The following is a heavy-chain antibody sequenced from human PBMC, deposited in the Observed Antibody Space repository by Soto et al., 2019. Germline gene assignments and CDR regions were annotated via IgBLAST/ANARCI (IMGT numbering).Heavy chain of an antibody. D-gene: IGHD1-7*01. CDR3: ARSAGNYVQSREFDY. CDR2: INSGGNT. V-gene: IGHV3-66*01. CDR1: GFTVSSNY. J-gene: IGHJ4*02. Sequence: EVQLVESGGDMVQPAGSLRLSCVASGFTVSSNYMNWVRQAPGKGLEWVSLINSGGNTHYADSVEGRFTISRDNSKNTLYLQMNRLRVDDTAVYYCARSAGNYVQSREFDYWGQGTLVTVSS.